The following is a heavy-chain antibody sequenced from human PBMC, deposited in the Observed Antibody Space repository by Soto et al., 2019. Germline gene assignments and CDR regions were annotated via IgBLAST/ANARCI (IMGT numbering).Heavy chain of an antibody. CDR3: ARLNYYDSSGNGDY. Sequence: GASVQVTCPASAGPFSSCAIRWVRQAPGQGLEWMGGIIPICGTANYAQKFQGRVTITADESTSTAYMELSSLRSEDTAVYYCARLNYYDSSGNGDYWGQGTLVPVSS. J-gene: IGHJ4*02. D-gene: IGHD3-22*01. CDR1: AGPFSSCA. CDR2: IIPICGTA. V-gene: IGHV1-69*13.